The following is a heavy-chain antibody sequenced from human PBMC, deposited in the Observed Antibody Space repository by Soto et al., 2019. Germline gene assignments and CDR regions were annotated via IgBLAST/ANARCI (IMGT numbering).Heavy chain of an antibody. J-gene: IGHJ5*02. Sequence: PSETLSLTCAVSGYSISSGYYWGWFRQSPGKGLEWIGSIYHGGTTYYNPSLKSRVTISLGTSKNQFSLKLSSVTAADTAVYYCARSLLTSSWYAGSWGQGTLVTVSS. D-gene: IGHD6-13*01. CDR2: IYHGGTT. V-gene: IGHV4-38-2*01. CDR1: GYSISSGYY. CDR3: ARSLLTSSWYAGS.